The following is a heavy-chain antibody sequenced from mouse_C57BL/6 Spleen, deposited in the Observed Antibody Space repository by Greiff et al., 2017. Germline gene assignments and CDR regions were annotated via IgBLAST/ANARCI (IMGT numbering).Heavy chain of an antibody. CDR1: GYSITSGYY. Sequence: ESGPGLVKPSQSLSLTCSVTGYSITSGYYWNWIRQFPGNKLEWMGYISYDGSNNYNPSLKNRISITRDTSKNQFFLKLNSVTTEDTATYDCARGPITTAPYYYAMDYWGQGTSVTVSS. CDR2: ISYDGSN. CDR3: ARGPITTAPYYYAMDY. D-gene: IGHD1-2*01. J-gene: IGHJ4*01. V-gene: IGHV3-6*01.